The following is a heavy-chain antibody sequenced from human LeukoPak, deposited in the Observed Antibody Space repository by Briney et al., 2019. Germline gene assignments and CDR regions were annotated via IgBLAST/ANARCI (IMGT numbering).Heavy chain of an antibody. Sequence: GGSLRLSRAASGFTFSRHGMQWVRQAPGKGLEWVAAVSYDESNKYYADSVKGRFTISRDNSKNTLFLQMNSLRAEDTAVYYCAKDLGVIIVPYAIDYYGLDVWGQGTKVTVSS. D-gene: IGHD2-2*01. J-gene: IGHJ6*02. CDR1: GFTFSRHG. CDR3: AKDLGVIIVPYAIDYYGLDV. CDR2: VSYDESNK. V-gene: IGHV3-30*18.